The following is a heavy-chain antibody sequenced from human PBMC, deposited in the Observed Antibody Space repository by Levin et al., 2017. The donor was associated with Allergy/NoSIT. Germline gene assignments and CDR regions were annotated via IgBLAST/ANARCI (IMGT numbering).Heavy chain of an antibody. CDR1: GFSFSSYS. V-gene: IGHV3-30-3*02. CDR3: AKDFYASGTFPDD. J-gene: IGHJ4*02. Sequence: GGSLRLSCAASGFSFSSYSMHWVRQTPGKGLEWLALISHDGANKYFADSERGRFTVSRDNSKNTLYLQINSLRAEDTAVYYCAKDFYASGTFPDDWGQGTLVTVSS. D-gene: IGHD3-10*01. CDR2: ISHDGANK.